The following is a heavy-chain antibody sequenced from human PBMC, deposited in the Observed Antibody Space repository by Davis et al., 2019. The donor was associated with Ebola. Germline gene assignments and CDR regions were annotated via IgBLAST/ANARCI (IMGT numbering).Heavy chain of an antibody. V-gene: IGHV1-18*01. CDR1: GYTFAEYA. D-gene: IGHD1-1*01. CDR2: INPHNGNT. CDR3: ARAQFPTTSDH. J-gene: IGHJ4*02. Sequence: AASVKVSCKASGYTFAEYAMSWVRQAPGQGLEWMGWINPHNGNTNYAQNVQGRVTMTTDTSTTTAYMEVGSLRSDDTAVYYCARAQFPTTSDHWGQGTLVTVSS.